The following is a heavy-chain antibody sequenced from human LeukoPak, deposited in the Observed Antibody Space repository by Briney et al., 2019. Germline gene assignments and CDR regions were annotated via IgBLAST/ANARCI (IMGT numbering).Heavy chain of an antibody. CDR3: ARRLSGSYYPFDS. V-gene: IGHV4-4*02. J-gene: IGHJ4*02. Sequence: SGTLSLTCAVSGGSISSSNWWSWARQPPGKGLEWIGEIYHSGSTNYNPSLKSRVTISVDKSKNQFSLKLSSVTAADTAVYYCARRLSGSYYPFDSWGQGTLVTVSS. D-gene: IGHD1-26*01. CDR2: IYHSGST. CDR1: GGSISSSNW.